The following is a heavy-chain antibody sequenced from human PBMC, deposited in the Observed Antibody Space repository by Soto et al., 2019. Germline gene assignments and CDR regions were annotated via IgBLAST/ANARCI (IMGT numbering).Heavy chain of an antibody. V-gene: IGHV3-48*03. CDR1: GFTFSSYE. D-gene: IGHD3-22*01. J-gene: IGHJ6*02. CDR2: ISSSGSTI. Sequence: TGGSLRLSCAASGFTFSSYEMNWVRQAPGKGLEWVSYISSSGSTIYYADSVKGRFTISRDNAKNSLYLQMNSLRAEDTAVYYCARVPHYYDSSGYYGLDVWGQGTTVTVSS. CDR3: ARVPHYYDSSGYYGLDV.